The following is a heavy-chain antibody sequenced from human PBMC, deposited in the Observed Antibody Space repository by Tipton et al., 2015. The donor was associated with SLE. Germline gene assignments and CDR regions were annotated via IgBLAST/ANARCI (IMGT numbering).Heavy chain of an antibody. CDR1: GFTFSSYA. D-gene: IGHD3-10*01. J-gene: IGHJ4*02. V-gene: IGHV3-30-3*01. CDR2: ISYDGSNK. Sequence: SLRLSCAASGFTFSSYAMHWVRQAPGKGLEWVAVISYDGSNKYYADSVKGRFTISRDNSKNTLYLQMNSLRAEDTAVYYCARGADGSGGYYPFLDSWGQGTLVTV. CDR3: ARGADGSGGYYPFLDS.